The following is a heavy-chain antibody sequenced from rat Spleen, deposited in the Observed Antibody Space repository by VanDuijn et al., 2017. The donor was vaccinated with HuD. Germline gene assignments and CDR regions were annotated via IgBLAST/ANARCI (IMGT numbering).Heavy chain of an antibody. Sequence: EVQLVESGGDLVQPGRSLKLSCAASGVTFSNDGMAWVRQAPTKGLEWVATIRFDGSSTFYRDSVKGRFTISRDNAKNTLYLQMDSLRSEDTATYYCAKDIYYGPLFDYWGQGVMVTVSS. CDR2: IRFDGSST. V-gene: IGHV5-29*01. CDR3: AKDIYYGPLFDY. CDR1: GVTFSNDG. J-gene: IGHJ2*01. D-gene: IGHD1-7*01.